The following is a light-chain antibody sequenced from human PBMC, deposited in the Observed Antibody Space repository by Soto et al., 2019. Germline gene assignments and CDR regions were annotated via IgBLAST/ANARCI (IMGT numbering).Light chain of an antibody. J-gene: IGLJ1*01. CDR1: SSDVGGFNY. V-gene: IGLV2-14*01. CDR3: SSYTTSSSDV. Sequence: QSARTQPACVSGSPGQSITISCTGTSSDVGGFNYVSWYQQHPGKAPKLLIFDVYSRPSGISNRFSGSKSGNTASLTISGLQAEDEADYYCSSYTTSSSDVFGAGTKVTVL. CDR2: DVY.